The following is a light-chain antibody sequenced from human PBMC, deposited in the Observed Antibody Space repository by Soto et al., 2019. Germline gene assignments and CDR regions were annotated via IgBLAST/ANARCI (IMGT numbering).Light chain of an antibody. Sequence: QSVLTQPASVSGYPGQSITISCTGTSSDVGGYNYVSWYQQHPGKAPKLMIYEVSNRPSGVSNLFSGSKSGNTASLTISGLQAEDEADYYCSSYTSSSTRVFGTGTKVTVL. J-gene: IGLJ1*01. CDR3: SSYTSSSTRV. CDR1: SSDVGGYNY. CDR2: EVS. V-gene: IGLV2-14*01.